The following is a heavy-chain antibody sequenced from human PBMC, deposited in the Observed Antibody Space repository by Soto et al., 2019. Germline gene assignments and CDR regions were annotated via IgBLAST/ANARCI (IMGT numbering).Heavy chain of an antibody. Sequence: EVQLVESGGGLVKPGGSLRLSCAASGFTFSSDFMNWVRQAPGKGLEWVSSISTSSSYIYYADSVKGRLTISRDNAKNSLYLQMNSLRAADTAVHYCARAATLWFGGSDYWGQGTLVTVSS. CDR3: ARAATLWFGGSDY. D-gene: IGHD3-10*01. CDR2: ISTSSSYI. J-gene: IGHJ4*02. CDR1: GFTFSSDF. V-gene: IGHV3-21*01.